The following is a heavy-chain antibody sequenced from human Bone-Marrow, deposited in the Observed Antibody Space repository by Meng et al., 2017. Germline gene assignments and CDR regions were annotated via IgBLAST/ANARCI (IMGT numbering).Heavy chain of an antibody. D-gene: IGHD2-15*01. CDR2: IYYSGIT. CDR1: GVSITSSSYY. Sequence: SETLSLTCTVSGVSITSSSYYWSWIRQPPGKGLEWLGYIYYSGITNYNPSLRSRVTISVDTSKTQFSLRLTFVTAADTALYYCARAPTYCSGGSCYSGGAFDIWGQGAMVTVSS. V-gene: IGHV4-61*01. J-gene: IGHJ3*02. CDR3: ARAPTYCSGGSCYSGGAFDI.